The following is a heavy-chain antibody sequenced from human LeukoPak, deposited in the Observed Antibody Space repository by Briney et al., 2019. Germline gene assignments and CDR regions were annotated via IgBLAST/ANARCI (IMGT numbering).Heavy chain of an antibody. CDR1: GFTFSSYS. J-gene: IGHJ3*02. CDR3: ARAKRGMVYDYNAFDI. D-gene: IGHD2-8*01. CDR2: ISSSSSTI. V-gene: IGHV3-48*01. Sequence: VGSLRLSCAASGFTFSSYSMNWVRQAPGQGLEWISYISSSSSTIYYAHYVKGRFTISRDKSTNSLYLEMNSLRAEDTAVYYCARAKRGMVYDYNAFDIWGQGTMVTVSS.